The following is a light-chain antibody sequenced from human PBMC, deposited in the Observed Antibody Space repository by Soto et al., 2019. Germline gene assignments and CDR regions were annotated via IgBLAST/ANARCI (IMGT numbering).Light chain of an antibody. CDR2: WAS. Sequence: DIVMTQSPDSLAVSLGERATINCKSSQSVLYSSNNKNYLTWYQQKPGQPPKLLIYWASTRESGVPDRFSGSGSGTDFTLTIRSLQAEDVAVYYCLQYYSTLPTFGQGTRLEIK. V-gene: IGKV4-1*01. CDR3: LQYYSTLPT. CDR1: QSVLYSSNNKNY. J-gene: IGKJ5*01.